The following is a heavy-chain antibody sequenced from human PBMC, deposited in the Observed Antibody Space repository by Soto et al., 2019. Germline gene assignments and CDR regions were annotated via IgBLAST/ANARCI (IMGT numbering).Heavy chain of an antibody. J-gene: IGHJ6*02. CDR1: GGTFSSYA. D-gene: IGHD2-15*01. Sequence: QVQLVQSGAEVKKPGSSVKVSCKASGGTFSSYAISWVRQAPGPGLEWMGGIIPIFGTANYAHSFHGRGTITSDESTSTAYMELSSLRSEDTAVYYCARDRVVLVASNTGYYGMDVWGQGTTVTVSS. V-gene: IGHV1-69*01. CDR3: ARDRVVLVASNTGYYGMDV. CDR2: IIPIFGTA.